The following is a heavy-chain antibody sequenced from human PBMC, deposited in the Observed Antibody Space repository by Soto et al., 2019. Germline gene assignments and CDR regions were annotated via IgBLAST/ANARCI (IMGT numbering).Heavy chain of an antibody. J-gene: IGHJ6*03. D-gene: IGHD1-26*01. V-gene: IGHV1-2*02. CDR2: INPNGGVT. Sequence: QVQLVQSGAEVRKPGASVTVSCRSSGDSFNDYYIHWVRQAPGQGFEWMGWINPNGGVTKYAQKFQGGASMTRDTSIRTVYMQLSRLRSDDTAVYYWARESGGATATLDYYYFYMDVWGTGTTVTVSS. CDR1: GDSFNDYY. CDR3: ARESGGATATLDYYYFYMDV.